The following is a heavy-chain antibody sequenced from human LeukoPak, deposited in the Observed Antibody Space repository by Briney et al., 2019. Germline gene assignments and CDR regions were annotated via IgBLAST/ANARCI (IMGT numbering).Heavy chain of an antibody. CDR2: INPNSGGT. CDR1: GYTFTGYY. V-gene: IGHV1-2*02. Sequence: ASVTVSCKASGYTFTGYYMHWVRQAPGQGLEWMGWINPNSGGTNYAQKFQGRVTMTRDTSISTAYMELSRLRSDDTAVYYCARDQGTIFGSAAYYFDYWGQGTLVTVSS. J-gene: IGHJ4*02. CDR3: ARDQGTIFGSAAYYFDY. D-gene: IGHD3-3*01.